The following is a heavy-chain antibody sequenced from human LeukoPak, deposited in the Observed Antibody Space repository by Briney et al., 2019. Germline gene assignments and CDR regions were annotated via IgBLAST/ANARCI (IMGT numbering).Heavy chain of an antibody. CDR2: INHSGST. CDR1: GESFSGYY. D-gene: IGHD4-17*01. V-gene: IGHV4-34*01. Sequence: PSEALSLTCAVYGESFSGYYWSWIRQPPGKGLEWIGEINHSGSTNYNPSLKSRVTVSVDTSKNQFSLKLSSVTAADTAVYYCARGGRYGDYGIDYWGQGTLVTVSS. J-gene: IGHJ4*02. CDR3: ARGGRYGDYGIDY.